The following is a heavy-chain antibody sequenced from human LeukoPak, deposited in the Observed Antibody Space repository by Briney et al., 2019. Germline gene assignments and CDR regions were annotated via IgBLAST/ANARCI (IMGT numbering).Heavy chain of an antibody. CDR1: GFTFYDYA. CDR3: ARDQIDSGWSP. Sequence: GGSLRLSCAASGFTFYDYAMHCVRHAPGKGLEWVSGISWNSGSIGYADSVKGRFTISRDNAKNSLYLQMNSLRAEDTALYYCARDQIDSGWSPWGQGTLVTVSS. CDR2: ISWNSGSI. J-gene: IGHJ5*02. V-gene: IGHV3-9*01. D-gene: IGHD6-19*01.